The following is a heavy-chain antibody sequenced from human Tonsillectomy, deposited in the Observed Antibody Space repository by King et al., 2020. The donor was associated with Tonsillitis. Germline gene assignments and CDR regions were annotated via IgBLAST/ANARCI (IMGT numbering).Heavy chain of an antibody. Sequence: VQLVESGGGLVQPGGSLRLSCAVSGFTFSSYWMSWVRQAPGKGLEWVANIKPDGSAKYYVDSVKGRLTISRDNAKNSLYLQMNSLRAEDTAVYYCGVSMDRGVINWYNYGMDVWGQGTTVAVSS. CDR3: GVSMDRGVINWYNYGMDV. J-gene: IGHJ6*02. D-gene: IGHD3-10*01. V-gene: IGHV3-7*01. CDR1: GFTFSSYW. CDR2: IKPDGSAK.